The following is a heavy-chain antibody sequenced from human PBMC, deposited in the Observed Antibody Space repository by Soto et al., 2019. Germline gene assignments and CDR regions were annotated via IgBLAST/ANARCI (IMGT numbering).Heavy chain of an antibody. D-gene: IGHD3-10*01. CDR3: TRSFAITMVRGALPFDP. CDR2: IRSKAYGGTT. CDR1: GFTFGDYA. J-gene: IGHJ5*02. Sequence: GGSLRLSCTASGFTFGDYAMSWFRQAPGKGLEWVGFIRSKAYGGTTEYAASVKGRFTVSRDDSKSIAYLQMNSLKTEDTAVYYCTRSFAITMVRGALPFDPWGQGTLVTVSS. V-gene: IGHV3-49*03.